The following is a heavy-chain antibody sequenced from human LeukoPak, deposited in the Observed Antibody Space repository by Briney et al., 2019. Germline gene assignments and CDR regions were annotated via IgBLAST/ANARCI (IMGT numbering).Heavy chain of an antibody. D-gene: IGHD6-13*01. J-gene: IGHJ6*04. CDR2: ISSSSSYI. Sequence: TGGSLRLSCAASGFTFSSYSMNWVRQAPGKGLEWVSSISSSSSYIYYADSVKGRFTISRDNAKNSLYLQMNSLRAEDTAVYYCARGVTPLAAAGSVDVWGKGTTVTVSS. CDR3: ARGVTPLAAAGSVDV. CDR1: GFTFSSYS. V-gene: IGHV3-21*01.